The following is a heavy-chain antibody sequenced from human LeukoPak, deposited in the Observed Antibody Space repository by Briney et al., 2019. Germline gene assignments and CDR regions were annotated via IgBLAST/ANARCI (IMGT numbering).Heavy chain of an antibody. J-gene: IGHJ5*02. V-gene: IGHV4-31*03. CDR2: IYYSGST. CDR1: GGSISSGGYY. Sequence: SQTLSLTCTVSGGSISSGGYYWSWLRQRPGKGLEWIGYIYYSGSTYYNPSLKSRVSISVDTSKNQFSLKLTSVTAADTAVYYCARGDFSLGWFDPWGQGTLVTVSS. CDR3: ARGDFSLGWFDP.